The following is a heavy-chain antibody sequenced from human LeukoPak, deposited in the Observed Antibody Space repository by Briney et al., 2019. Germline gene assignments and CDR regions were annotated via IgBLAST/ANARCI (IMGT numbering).Heavy chain of an antibody. Sequence: PGGSLRLSCAASGFTFSSYSMNWVRQAPGKGLEWVSSISSSSSYIYYADSVKGRFTISRDNAKNSLYLQMNSLRDEDTAVYYCARDKTTSGYPLCDYWGQGTLVTVSS. CDR3: ARDKTTSGYPLCDY. D-gene: IGHD3-22*01. CDR1: GFTFSSYS. V-gene: IGHV3-21*01. CDR2: ISSSSSYI. J-gene: IGHJ4*02.